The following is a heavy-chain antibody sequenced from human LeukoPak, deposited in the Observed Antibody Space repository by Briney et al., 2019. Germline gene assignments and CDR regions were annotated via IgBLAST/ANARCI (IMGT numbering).Heavy chain of an antibody. CDR1: GFTFSSYS. D-gene: IGHD1-1*01. V-gene: IGHV3-21*01. Sequence: GGSLRLSCAASGFTFSSYSMNWVRQAPGKGLEWVSSISSSSSYIYYADSVKGRFTISRDNAKNSLYLQMNSLRAEDTAVYYCARRLEPEDLYDYWGQGTLVTVSS. J-gene: IGHJ4*02. CDR2: ISSSSSYI. CDR3: ARRLEPEDLYDY.